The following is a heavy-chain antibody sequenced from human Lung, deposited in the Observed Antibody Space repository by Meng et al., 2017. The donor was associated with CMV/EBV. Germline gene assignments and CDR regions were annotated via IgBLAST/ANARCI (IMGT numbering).Heavy chain of an antibody. CDR2: INAYNGDT. V-gene: IGHV1-18*01. Sequence: QAQLVQSGGEVKKPGASLKVSCKASCYTFTNYGITWVRQAPGQGLEWMGWINAYNGDTNYAQTLQGRVTMTTDTSTSTAYMELRSLRSDDTAVYYCARVEVGITSGDYWGQGTLVTVSS. J-gene: IGHJ4*02. D-gene: IGHD1-26*01. CDR3: ARVEVGITSGDY. CDR1: CYTFTNYG.